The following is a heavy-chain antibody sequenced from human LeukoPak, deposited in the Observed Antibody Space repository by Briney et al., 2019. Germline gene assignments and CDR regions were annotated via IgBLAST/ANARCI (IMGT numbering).Heavy chain of an antibody. V-gene: IGHV5-51*01. CDR3: ARRVSGSYHFDY. Sequence: GESLKISCKGSGYSFTSYWIGWVRQMPGKGLEWIGIIYPGDSDTRYSPSFQVQVTSSADKSITTAYLQWSSLEAADTAMYYCARRVSGSYHFDYWGQGTLVTVSS. CDR2: IYPGDSDT. J-gene: IGHJ4*02. D-gene: IGHD1-26*01. CDR1: GYSFTSYW.